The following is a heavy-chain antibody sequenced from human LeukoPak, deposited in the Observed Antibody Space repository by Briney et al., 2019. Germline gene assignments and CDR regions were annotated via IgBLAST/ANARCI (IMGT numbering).Heavy chain of an antibody. CDR2: INAGNGNT. CDR1: GYTFTGYY. J-gene: IGHJ6*03. CDR3: ARERITMVRGDKVQYYMDV. D-gene: IGHD3-10*01. Sequence: RASVKVSCKASGYTFTGYYMHWVRQAPGQRLEWMGWINAGNGNTKYSQEFQGRVTITRDTSASTAYMELSSLRSEDMAVYYCARERITMVRGDKVQYYMDVWGKGTTVTVSS. V-gene: IGHV1-3*03.